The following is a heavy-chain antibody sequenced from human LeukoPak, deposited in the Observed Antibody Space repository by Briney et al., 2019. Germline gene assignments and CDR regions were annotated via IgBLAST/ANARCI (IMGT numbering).Heavy chain of an antibody. D-gene: IGHD4-17*01. CDR2: INYSGST. CDR1: GVSISSYY. V-gene: IGHV4-59*08. J-gene: IGHJ6*02. Sequence: SETLSLTCNVSGVSISSYYWSWIRQSPEKGLEWIGYINYSGSTNYNPSLKSRVTISGDTSKNQFSLKLISVTAADSAVYYCARHSTVTYGLDVWGQGTTVTVSS. CDR3: ARHSTVTYGLDV.